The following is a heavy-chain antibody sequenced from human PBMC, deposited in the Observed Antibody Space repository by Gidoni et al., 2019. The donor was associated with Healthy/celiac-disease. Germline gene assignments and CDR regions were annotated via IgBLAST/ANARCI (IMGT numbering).Heavy chain of an antibody. CDR3: AHTLKYQPLLYSCLFDY. D-gene: IGHD2-2*01. CDR1: GFSLSPSGVG. Sequence: QITLKESGPTLVKPTQTLTLTCTFSGFSLSPSGVGVGWIRQPPGKALEWLALIYWDGDKRYSPSLKSRLTITKDTSKNQVVLTMTNMDPVDTATYYCAHTLKYQPLLYSCLFDYWGQGTLVTVSS. CDR2: IYWDGDK. V-gene: IGHV2-5*02. J-gene: IGHJ4*02.